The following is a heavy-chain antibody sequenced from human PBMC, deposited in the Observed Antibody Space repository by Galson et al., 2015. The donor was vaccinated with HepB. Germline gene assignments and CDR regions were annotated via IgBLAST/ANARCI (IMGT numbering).Heavy chain of an antibody. CDR3: ARGTYYYGSGSYYNYYYYGMDV. V-gene: IGHV3-53*01. Sequence: SLRLSCAASGFTVSSNYMSWVRQAPGKGLEWVSVIYSGGSTYYADSVKGRFTISRDNSKNTLYLQMNSLRAEDTAVYYCARGTYYYGSGSYYNYYYYGMDVWGQGTTVTVSS. J-gene: IGHJ6*02. CDR2: IYSGGST. D-gene: IGHD3-10*01. CDR1: GFTVSSNY.